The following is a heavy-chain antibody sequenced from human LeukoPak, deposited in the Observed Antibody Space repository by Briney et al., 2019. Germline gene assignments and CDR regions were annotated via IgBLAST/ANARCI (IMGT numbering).Heavy chain of an antibody. CDR1: GFTFSSYG. Sequence: PGGSLRLSCAASGFTFSSYGMHWVRQAPGKGLDWVAFIRYDGRNKYYADSVKGRFTISRDNSKNTLYLQMSSLRAEDTAVYYCAKKFGDGIAAAGLRFDPWGQGTLVTVSS. CDR3: AKKFGDGIAAAGLRFDP. CDR2: IRYDGRNK. J-gene: IGHJ5*02. D-gene: IGHD6-13*01. V-gene: IGHV3-30*02.